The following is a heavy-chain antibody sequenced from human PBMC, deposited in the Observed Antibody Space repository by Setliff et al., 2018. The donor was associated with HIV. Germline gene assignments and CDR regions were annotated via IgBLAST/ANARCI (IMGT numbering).Heavy chain of an antibody. J-gene: IGHJ6*02. CDR3: ARKLRPGHGMDV. D-gene: IGHD3-10*01. CDR2: INQDGSEK. V-gene: IGHV3-7*01. Sequence: ETLSLSCAASGFTFNNYWMAWVRQAPGKGLEWVGNINQDGSEKNYEDSVKGRFSISRDNAENSLYLQMSSLRAEDTAVYYCARKLRPGHGMDVWGQGTTVTVSS. CDR1: GFTFNNYW.